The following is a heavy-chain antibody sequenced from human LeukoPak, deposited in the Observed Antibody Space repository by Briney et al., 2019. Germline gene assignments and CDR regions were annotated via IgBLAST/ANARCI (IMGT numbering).Heavy chain of an antibody. V-gene: IGHV3-23*01. Sequence: GGSLRLSCAAPGFTFSSYAMSWVRQATGKGLEWVSAISGSGGSTYYADSVKGRFTISRDNSKNTLYLQMNSLRAEDTAVYYCAKDQGGYSGYDASDYWGQGTLVTVSS. D-gene: IGHD5-12*01. CDR2: ISGSGGST. J-gene: IGHJ4*02. CDR3: AKDQGGYSGYDASDY. CDR1: GFTFSSYA.